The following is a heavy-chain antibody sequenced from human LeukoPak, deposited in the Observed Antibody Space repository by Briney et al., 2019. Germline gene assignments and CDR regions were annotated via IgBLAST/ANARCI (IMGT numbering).Heavy chain of an antibody. V-gene: IGHV4-34*01. CDR1: GGSFSGYY. J-gene: IGHJ6*03. D-gene: IGHD5-18*01. Sequence: SSETLSLTCAVYGGSFSGYYWSWIRQPPGKGLEWIGEINHSGSTNYNPSLKSRVTISVDTSKNQFSLKLSSVTAADTAVYYCARGRSDSYGPLNYYYYYMDVWGKGTTVTVSS. CDR3: ARGRSDSYGPLNYYYYYMDV. CDR2: INHSGST.